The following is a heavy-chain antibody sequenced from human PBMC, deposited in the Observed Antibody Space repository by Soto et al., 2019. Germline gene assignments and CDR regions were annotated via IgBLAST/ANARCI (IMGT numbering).Heavy chain of an antibody. V-gene: IGHV4-31*03. CDR1: GGSIRSGGYS. CDR3: ARDRLMATAGSARHYFGLDV. J-gene: IGHJ6*02. Sequence: SETLSLTCTVSGGSIRSGGYSWRWVRQNPRRGLEWIGNLYYSGNTYYNSSLTSRLTISVDTSKNQFSLNLTSLTAADTAVYYCARDRLMATAGSARHYFGLDVWGRGTTVTVSS. D-gene: IGHD5-18*01. CDR2: LYYSGNT.